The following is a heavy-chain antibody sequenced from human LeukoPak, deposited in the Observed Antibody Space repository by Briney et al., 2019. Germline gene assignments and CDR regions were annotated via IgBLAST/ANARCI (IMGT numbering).Heavy chain of an antibody. CDR3: ARGHYQFDY. CDR1: GGSISSSSYY. J-gene: IGHJ4*02. D-gene: IGHD2-2*01. V-gene: IGHV4-39*07. Sequence: PSGTLSLACTVSGGSISSSSYYWGWIRQPPGKGLEWIGSIYYSGSTYYNPSLKSRVTISVDTSKNQFSLTLSSVTAADTAVYYCARGHYQFDYWGQGTLVTVSS. CDR2: IYYSGST.